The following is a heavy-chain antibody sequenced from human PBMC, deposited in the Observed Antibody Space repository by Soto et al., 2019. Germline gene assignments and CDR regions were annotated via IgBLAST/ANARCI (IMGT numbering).Heavy chain of an antibody. CDR1: GYTFTSYG. CDR3: ARAPWAIHDPALVY. D-gene: IGHD2-2*02. V-gene: IGHV1-18*04. J-gene: IGHJ4*02. CDR2: ISAYNGNT. Sequence: ASVKVSCKASGYTFTSYGTSWVRQAPGQGLEWMGWISAYNGNTNYAQKLQGRVTMTTDTSTSTAYMELRSLRSDDTAVYYCARAPWAIHDPALVYWGQGTLVTVSS.